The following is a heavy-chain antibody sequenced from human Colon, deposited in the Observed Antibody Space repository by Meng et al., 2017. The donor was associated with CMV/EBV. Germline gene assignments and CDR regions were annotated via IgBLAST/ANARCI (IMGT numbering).Heavy chain of an antibody. CDR2: IDWEDDD. CDR3: ARGMNSTFDN. CDR1: GFSLSTSGMS. Sequence: SGPTLVKPTQTFTLTCTFSGFSLSTSGMSVTWVRQAPHKALEWLARIDWEDDDFYSTSLKTRLTISKDTSRNQVVLTMTNMDPADTATYYCARGMNSTFDNWGQGTLVTVSS. D-gene: IGHD1-14*01. V-gene: IGHV2-70*17. J-gene: IGHJ4*02.